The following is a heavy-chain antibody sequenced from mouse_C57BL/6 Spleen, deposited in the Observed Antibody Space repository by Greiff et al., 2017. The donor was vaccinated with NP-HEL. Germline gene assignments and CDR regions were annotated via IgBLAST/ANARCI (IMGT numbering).Heavy chain of an antibody. J-gene: IGHJ3*01. D-gene: IGHD4-1*01. Sequence: VQLKESGPELVKPGASVKMSCKASGYTFTDYNMHWVKQSHGKSLEWIGYINPNNGGTSYNQKFKGKATLTVNKSSSTAYMELRSLTSEDSAVYYCARGGGTAWFAYWGQGTLVTVSA. CDR1: GYTFTDYN. V-gene: IGHV1-22*01. CDR2: INPNNGGT. CDR3: ARGGGTAWFAY.